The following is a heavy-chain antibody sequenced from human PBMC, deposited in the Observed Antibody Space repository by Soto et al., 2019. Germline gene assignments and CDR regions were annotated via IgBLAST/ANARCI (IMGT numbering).Heavy chain of an antibody. D-gene: IGHD3-22*01. CDR1: RGAFSNYA. Sequence: SVKVSCKASRGAFSNYAISWVRQAPGQGPEWMGGIIPILARTSYAQKFQGRVTITADESTRTAYMNLSSLSSDDTAVYYCARGPDSSGFYRFDYWGQGTLVTVSS. V-gene: IGHV1-69*10. CDR2: IIPILART. J-gene: IGHJ4*02. CDR3: ARGPDSSGFYRFDY.